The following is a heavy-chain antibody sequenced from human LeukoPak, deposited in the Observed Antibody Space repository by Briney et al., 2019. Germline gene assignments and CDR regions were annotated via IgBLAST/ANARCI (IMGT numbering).Heavy chain of an antibody. CDR2: ISGSGGDT. D-gene: IGHD5-18*01. V-gene: IGHV3-23*01. Sequence: GGSLRLSCAASGFTFNSYAMSWVRQAPGQGLERVSPISGSGGDTYYADSVKGRFTISRDNSKNTLYLQMNSLRAEDTAVYYCARGQLWFDYWGQGTLVTVSS. CDR1: GFTFNSYA. CDR3: ARGQLWFDY. J-gene: IGHJ5*01.